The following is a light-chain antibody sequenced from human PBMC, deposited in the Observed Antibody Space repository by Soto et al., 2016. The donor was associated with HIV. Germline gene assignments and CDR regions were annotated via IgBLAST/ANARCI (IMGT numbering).Light chain of an antibody. CDR2: KTS. Sequence: DIQMTQFPSTLSASIGDRVTITCRASQSVSVWLAWYQQKPGKAPNLLIFKTSTLEIGVPSRFSGSGSGTEFTLTISSLQPDDFATYYCQQNNDRFGGGTTVDI. V-gene: IGKV1-5*03. J-gene: IGKJ4*01. CDR1: QSVSVW. CDR3: QQNNDR.